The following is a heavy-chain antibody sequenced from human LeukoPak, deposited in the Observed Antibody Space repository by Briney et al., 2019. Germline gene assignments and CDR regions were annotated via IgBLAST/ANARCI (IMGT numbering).Heavy chain of an antibody. Sequence: GGSLRLSCAASGFSFSSYGMSWVRQAPGKGLEWVSSISSSSSYIYYAESVKGRFTISRDNAKKSLYLQMNSLRAEDTAVYYCVARGGISNWFDPWGQGTLVTVSS. D-gene: IGHD3-10*01. V-gene: IGHV3-21*01. CDR1: GFSFSSYG. J-gene: IGHJ5*02. CDR2: ISSSSSYI. CDR3: VARGGISNWFDP.